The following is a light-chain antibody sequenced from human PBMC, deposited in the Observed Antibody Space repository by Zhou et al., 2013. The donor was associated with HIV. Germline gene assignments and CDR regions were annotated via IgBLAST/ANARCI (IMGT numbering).Light chain of an antibody. Sequence: DIQMTQSPSSLSASVGDRVTIPCRATQGISNYLAWFQQKPGRAPKSLMYAASSLQSGVPSKFSGSGSGTDFTLTINSLQPEDFATYYCQQTYSTPPNFGQGTRLEIK. CDR3: QQTYSTPPN. J-gene: IGKJ5*01. CDR2: AAS. CDR1: QGISNY. V-gene: IGKV1-16*02.